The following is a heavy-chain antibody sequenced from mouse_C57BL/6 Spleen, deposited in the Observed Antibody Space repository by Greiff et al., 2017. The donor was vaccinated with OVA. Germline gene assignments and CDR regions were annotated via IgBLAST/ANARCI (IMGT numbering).Heavy chain of an antibody. CDR3: ARWGYYGSSYFAY. V-gene: IGHV1-55*01. J-gene: IGHJ3*01. CDR2: IYPGSGST. CDR1: GYTFTSYW. Sequence: QVQLQQPGAELVKPGASVKMSCKASGYTFTSYWITWVKQRPGQGLEWIGDIYPGSGSTNYNEKFKSKATLTVDTSSSTAYMQLSSLTSEDSAVYYCARWGYYGSSYFAYWGQGTLVTVSA. D-gene: IGHD1-1*01.